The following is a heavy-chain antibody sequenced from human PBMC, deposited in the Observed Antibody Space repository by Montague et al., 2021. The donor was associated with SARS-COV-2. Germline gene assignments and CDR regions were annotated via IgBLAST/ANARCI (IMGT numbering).Heavy chain of an antibody. Sequence: PALVKPTQTLTLTCTFSGFSLSTSGMCVSWIRQPPGKALEWLARIDWDXDKYYSTSLKTRLTITKDTSKNQVVLTMTNMDPVDTATYYCARTTYDILTGTLMAFDYWGQETLVTVAS. D-gene: IGHD3-9*01. V-gene: IGHV2-70*11. J-gene: IGHJ4*02. CDR3: ARTTYDILTGTLMAFDY. CDR1: GFSLSTSGMC. CDR2: IDWDXDK.